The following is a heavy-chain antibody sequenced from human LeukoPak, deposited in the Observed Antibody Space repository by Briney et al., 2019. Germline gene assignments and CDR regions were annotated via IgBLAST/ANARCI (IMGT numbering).Heavy chain of an antibody. CDR1: GFTFSDYI. CDR2: IRRGTNGYTT. D-gene: IGHD2-21*01. Sequence: PGGSLRLSCTGSGFTFSDYILDWVRPAPGKGLEWLGRIRRGTNGYTTEYAASVKGRFTISRDDSKNSLYLHMNSLKIEDTAMSHCSRDGAAGDYCAFDIWGQGTMVTVSS. V-gene: IGHV3-72*01. CDR3: SRDGAAGDYCAFDI. J-gene: IGHJ3*02.